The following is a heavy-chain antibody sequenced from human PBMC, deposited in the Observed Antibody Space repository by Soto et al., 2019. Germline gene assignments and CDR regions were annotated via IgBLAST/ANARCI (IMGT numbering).Heavy chain of an antibody. D-gene: IGHD3-16*01. CDR3: AKDRPRGTSGYFFEY. J-gene: IGHJ4*02. CDR2: VSASGLNT. Sequence: EVQMLESGGKLVQPGGSLTLSCAASGFTFSTYAMAWVRQAPGTGLEWVSGVSASGLNTDYADPVKGRFYISRDNSKNTVSLPMTTLRGEVTVLYYCAKDRPRGTSGYFFEYWGQGTPVTVS. CDR1: GFTFSTYA. V-gene: IGHV3-23*01.